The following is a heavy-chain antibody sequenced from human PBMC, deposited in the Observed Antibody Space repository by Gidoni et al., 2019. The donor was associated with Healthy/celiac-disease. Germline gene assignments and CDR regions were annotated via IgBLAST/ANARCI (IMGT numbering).Heavy chain of an antibody. J-gene: IGHJ4*02. D-gene: IGHD1-26*01. CDR2: ISGSGGST. CDR1: GFTFSSYA. Sequence: EVQLLESGGGLVQPGGSLRLSCAASGFTFSSYAMSWVRQAPGKGLEWVSAISGSGGSTYYADSVKGRFTISRDNSKNTLYLQMNSLKAEDTAVYYCAKDSGARRYFDYWGQGTLVTVSS. V-gene: IGHV3-23*01. CDR3: AKDSGARRYFDY.